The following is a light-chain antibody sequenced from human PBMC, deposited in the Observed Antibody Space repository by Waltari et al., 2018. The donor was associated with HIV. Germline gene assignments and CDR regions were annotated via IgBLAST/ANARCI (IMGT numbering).Light chain of an antibody. CDR1: NSDVGGYNY. Sequence: QSALTQPPSASGSPGQSVTISCTGTNSDVGGYNYVSWYQQRPGKAPKLMIFEVIKRPSGVPDRFSGSKSGNTASLTFSGLQADDEADYYCGSFVGSNSHYVFGTGTKVTVL. V-gene: IGLV2-8*01. J-gene: IGLJ1*01. CDR2: EVI. CDR3: GSFVGSNSHYV.